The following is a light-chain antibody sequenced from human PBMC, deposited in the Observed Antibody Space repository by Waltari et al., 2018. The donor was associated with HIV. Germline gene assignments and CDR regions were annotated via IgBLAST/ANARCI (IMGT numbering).Light chain of an antibody. J-gene: IGLJ2*01. CDR1: SSDIGSYNL. CDR3: SSYAGARGGV. Sequence: QSALTQPASVSESPGQSITISCSGTSSDIGSYNLVSWYQQHPGKAPKLIIYDVNKPPSGVSNRFSCSKSGNTASLTISGLQAEDEADYYCSSYAGARGGVFGGGTKLTVL. V-gene: IGLV2-23*02. CDR2: DVN.